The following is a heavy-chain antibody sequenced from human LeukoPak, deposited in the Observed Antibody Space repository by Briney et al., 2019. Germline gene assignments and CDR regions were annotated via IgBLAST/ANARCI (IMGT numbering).Heavy chain of an antibody. CDR1: GFTFSSYG. CDR2: ISGSGGST. V-gene: IGHV3-23*01. J-gene: IGHJ5*02. CDR3: AKERPYDILTGYYPGYNWFDP. Sequence: GGTLRLSCAASGFTFSSYGMSWVRQAPGKGLEWVSAISGSGGSTYYADSVKGRFTISRDNSKNTLYLQMNSLRAEDTAVYYFAKERPYDILTGYYPGYNWFDPWGQGTLVTVSS. D-gene: IGHD3-9*01.